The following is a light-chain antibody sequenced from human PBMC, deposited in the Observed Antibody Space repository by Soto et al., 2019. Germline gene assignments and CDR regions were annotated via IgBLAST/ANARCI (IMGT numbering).Light chain of an antibody. CDR2: DTS. CDR1: TGAVTSGHY. J-gene: IGLJ7*01. V-gene: IGLV7-46*01. CDR3: LLSYSRAPAV. Sequence: QAVVTQEPSLTVSPGGTVTLTCGSSTGAVTSGHYPYWFQQKPGQAPRTLIYDTSNKHSWTPARFSGSLLGGKAALTLSGAQPEDEAEYYCLLSYSRAPAVFGGGTQLTVL.